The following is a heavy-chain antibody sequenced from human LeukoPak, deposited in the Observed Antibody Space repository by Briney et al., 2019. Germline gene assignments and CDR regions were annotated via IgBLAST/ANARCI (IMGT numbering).Heavy chain of an antibody. J-gene: IGHJ6*02. Sequence: GGSLRLSCAASGFTFSGYWMHWVRQAPGKGLVWVSRINTDGGNTNYADSVKGRFTISRDNAKNSLYLQMNSLRAEDTAVYYCTRDGRVAYEMDVWGQGTTVTVSS. CDR1: GFTFSGYW. V-gene: IGHV3-74*01. CDR3: TRDGRVAYEMDV. CDR2: INTDGGNT. D-gene: IGHD2-15*01.